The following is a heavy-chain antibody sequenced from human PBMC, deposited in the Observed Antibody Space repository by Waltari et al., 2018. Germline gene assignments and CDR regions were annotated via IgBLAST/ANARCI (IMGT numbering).Heavy chain of an antibody. V-gene: IGHV4-59*01. D-gene: IGHD6-13*01. J-gene: IGHJ6*02. CDR1: GGSISSYY. CDR3: ARGGYSSSWYVYYYYGMDV. CDR2: IYYSGST. Sequence: QVQLQESGPGLVKPSETLSLTCPVSGGSISSYYWSWIRQPPGQGLEWIGYIYYSGSTNYNPSLKSRVTISVDTSKNQFSLKLSSVTAADTAVYYCARGGYSSSWYVYYYYGMDVWGQGTTVTVSS.